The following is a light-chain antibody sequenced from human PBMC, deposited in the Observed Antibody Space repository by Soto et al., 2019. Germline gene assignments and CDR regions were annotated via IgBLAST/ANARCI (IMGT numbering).Light chain of an antibody. CDR2: GAS. CDR1: QGISNW. J-gene: IGKJ4*01. Sequence: DIQMTQSPSSVSASVGDRVTITCRARQGISNWLAWYQQQPGKAPKLLIYGASSLQSGVPSRFSGGGSGTQFSIIISSLQPADFVTYYCQQTNTFLPLTFGSGTKVEIK. CDR3: QQTNTFLPLT. V-gene: IGKV1-12*01.